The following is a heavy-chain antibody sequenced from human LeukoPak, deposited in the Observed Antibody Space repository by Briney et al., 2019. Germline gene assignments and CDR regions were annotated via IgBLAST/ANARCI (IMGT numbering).Heavy chain of an antibody. J-gene: IGHJ4*02. CDR2: ISGSGSST. CDR3: ARERMGATLDY. CDR1: GFTFSTYA. V-gene: IGHV3-23*01. D-gene: IGHD1-26*01. Sequence: GGSLRLSCAASGFTFSTYAMSWVRQAPGKGLEWVSTISGSGSSTYYPDSVKGRFTISRDNSKNTLYLQMNSLRAEDTAVYYCARERMGATLDYWGQGTLVTVSS.